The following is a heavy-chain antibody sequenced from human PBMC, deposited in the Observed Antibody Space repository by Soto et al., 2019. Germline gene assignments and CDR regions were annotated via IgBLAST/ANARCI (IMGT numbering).Heavy chain of an antibody. V-gene: IGHV1-3*01. CDR3: ARIPRSAYCSGGSCYGMDV. CDR2: INAGNGNT. J-gene: IGHJ6*02. Sequence: GASVKVSCKASGYTFTSYAMHWVRQAPGQRLEWMGWINAGNGNTKYSQKFQGRVTITRDTSASTAYMELSSLRSEDTAVYYCARIPRSAYCSGGSCYGMDVWGQGTTVTVSS. CDR1: GYTFTSYA. D-gene: IGHD2-15*01.